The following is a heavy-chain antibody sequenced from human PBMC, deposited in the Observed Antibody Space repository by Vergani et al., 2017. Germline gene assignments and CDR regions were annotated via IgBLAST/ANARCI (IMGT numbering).Heavy chain of an antibody. D-gene: IGHD3-22*01. Sequence: QVQLVQSGAEVKKPGSSVKVSCKASGYTFTSYGISWVRQAPGQGLEWMGWISAYNGNTNYAQKLQGRVTMTTDTSTSTAYMELSSLRSEDTAVYYCAIPRQDYYDSFHPLRADFDYWGQGTLVTVSS. CDR1: GYTFTSYG. CDR2: ISAYNGNT. CDR3: AIPRQDYYDSFHPLRADFDY. J-gene: IGHJ4*02. V-gene: IGHV1-18*01.